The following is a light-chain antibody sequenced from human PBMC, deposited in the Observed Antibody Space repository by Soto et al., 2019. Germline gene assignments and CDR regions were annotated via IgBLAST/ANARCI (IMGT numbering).Light chain of an antibody. CDR2: GAS. J-gene: IGKJ5*01. CDR1: QSVSSL. V-gene: IGKV3-20*01. Sequence: EVVMTQSPATLSLSPGERATLSFGASQSVSSLLAWYQQKPGQAPRLLIYGASSRATGIPDRFSGSGSGTDFTLTISRLEPEDFAVYYCQQYGSSSITFGQGTRLEIK. CDR3: QQYGSSSIT.